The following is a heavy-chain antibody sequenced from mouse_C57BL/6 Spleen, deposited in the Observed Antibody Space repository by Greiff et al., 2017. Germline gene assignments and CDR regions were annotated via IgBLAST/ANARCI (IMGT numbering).Heavy chain of an antibody. Sequence: EVQLVESGGGLVQPGGSMKLSCVASGFTFSNYWMNWVRQSPEKGLEWVAQISLKSANYATYYAESVKGRFTISRDDSKSSVYLQMDNLRAEDTVSDYCTGQRAWFAYWGQGTLVTVSA. CDR2: ISLKSANYAT. CDR3: TGQRAWFAY. J-gene: IGHJ3*01. V-gene: IGHV6-3*01. CDR1: GFTFSNYW.